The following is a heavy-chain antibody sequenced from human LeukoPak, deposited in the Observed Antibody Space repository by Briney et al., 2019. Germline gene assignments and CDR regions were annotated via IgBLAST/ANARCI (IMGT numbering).Heavy chain of an antibody. J-gene: IGHJ4*02. Sequence: GGSLRLSCAAAGFTFSTFAIIWVRQPPGKGLEWVSSIFPSGGEIHYADSVRGRSTISRDNSKSTLSLQMNSLRAEDTAIYYCATYRQVLLPFESWGQGTLVTVSS. V-gene: IGHV3-23*01. CDR3: ATYRQVLLPFES. CDR2: IFPSGGEI. D-gene: IGHD2-8*02. CDR1: GFTFSTFA.